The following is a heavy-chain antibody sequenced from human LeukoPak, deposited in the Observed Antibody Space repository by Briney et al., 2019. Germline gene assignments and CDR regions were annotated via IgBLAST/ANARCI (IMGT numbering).Heavy chain of an antibody. CDR2: IYYSGST. J-gene: IGHJ6*02. V-gene: IGHV4-31*03. D-gene: IGHD4-17*01. Sequence: PSQTLSLTCTVSGVSISSGGYYWSWIRQHPGKGLEWIGYIYYSGSTYYNPSLKSRVTISVDTSKNQFSLKLSSVTAADTAVYYCARDRGTVTTNYYYGMDVWGQGTTVTVSS. CDR3: ARDRGTVTTNYYYGMDV. CDR1: GVSISSGGYY.